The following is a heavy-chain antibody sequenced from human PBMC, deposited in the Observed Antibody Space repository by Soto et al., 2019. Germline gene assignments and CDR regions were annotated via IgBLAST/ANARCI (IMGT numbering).Heavy chain of an antibody. CDR3: AKNGQPPYYYYGLDV. V-gene: IGHV1-18*01. CDR1: GYTFIRYG. CDR2: ISGYNGDT. J-gene: IGHJ6*02. Sequence: QGQLVQSGGEVKKSVASVKVSCKASGYTFIRYGISGLRQALGQGLEWMGGISGYNGDTNYAQKFQGRVTMTIDTSTTTAYMELRSLTSDDTAVYYCAKNGQPPYYYYGLDVWGQGTTVTVSS. D-gene: IGHD2-8*01.